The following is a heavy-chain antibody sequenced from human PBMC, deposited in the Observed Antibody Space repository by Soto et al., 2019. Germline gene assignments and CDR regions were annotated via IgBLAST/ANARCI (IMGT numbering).Heavy chain of an antibody. Sequence: QVQLVQSGAEVKKPGSSVKVSCTASEGTFNSYTISWVRQAPGQGLEWMGRVIPILGMADFAQRFQGRVMITADKATSTAYMMLSSVRSDDTAIYYCATNYGSGSTHFDYWGQGTQVTVSS. D-gene: IGHD3-10*01. V-gene: IGHV1-69*02. CDR2: VIPILGMA. J-gene: IGHJ4*02. CDR1: EGTFNSYT. CDR3: ATNYGSGSTHFDY.